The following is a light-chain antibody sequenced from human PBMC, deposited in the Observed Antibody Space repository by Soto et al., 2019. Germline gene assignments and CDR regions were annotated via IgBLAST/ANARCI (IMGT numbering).Light chain of an antibody. CDR3: QQYHNWPPLT. CDR1: QSVSSK. J-gene: IGKJ4*01. CDR2: DAS. V-gene: IGKV3-15*01. Sequence: EIVMTQSPATVSVSPGERATLSCRASQSVSSKLAWYQQKPGQPPRLLIFDASARATGVPARFSGSGSGTEFILTISSLQSEDFAVYYCQQYHNWPPLTFGGGTKVEIK.